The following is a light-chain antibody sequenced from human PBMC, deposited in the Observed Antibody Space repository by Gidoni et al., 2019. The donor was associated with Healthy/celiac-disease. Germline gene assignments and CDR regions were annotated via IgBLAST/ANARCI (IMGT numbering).Light chain of an antibody. V-gene: IGKV4-1*01. CDR1: QSVLYSSNNKNY. CDR2: WAS. Sequence: DIVMTQSPDFLAVSLGERATINCKSSQSVLYSSNNKNYLAWYQQKPGQPPKLIIYWASTRESGVPDRFSGSGSGTDFTLTISSLQAEDVAVYYCQQYYSTPPYTFGQGTKLEIK. CDR3: QQYYSTPPYT. J-gene: IGKJ2*01.